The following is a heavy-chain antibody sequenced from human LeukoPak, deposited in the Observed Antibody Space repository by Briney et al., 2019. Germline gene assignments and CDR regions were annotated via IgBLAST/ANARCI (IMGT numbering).Heavy chain of an antibody. CDR3: ARSDILTGYYYFDY. Sequence: PGGSLRLSCAASGFTFSSYGMHWVRQAPGKGLEWVAVIWYDGSNKYYADSVKGRFTISRDNSKNTLYLQMNSLRAEDTAVYYCARSDILTGYYYFDYWDQGTLVTVSS. CDR2: IWYDGSNK. CDR1: GFTFSSYG. V-gene: IGHV3-33*01. D-gene: IGHD3-9*01. J-gene: IGHJ4*02.